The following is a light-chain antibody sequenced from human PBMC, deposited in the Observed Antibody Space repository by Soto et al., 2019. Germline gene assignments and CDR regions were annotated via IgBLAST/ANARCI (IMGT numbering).Light chain of an antibody. CDR1: SSDVGSYNH. Sequence: QSALTQPASVSGSPGQSITISCTGTSSDVGSYNHVSWYQQHHGKAPKFMIYEVSQRPSGVSNRFSGSKSGNTASLTISGLQADDEANYYCCSYAGDSTWVFGGGTKLTVL. J-gene: IGLJ3*02. V-gene: IGLV2-23*02. CDR2: EVS. CDR3: CSYAGDSTWV.